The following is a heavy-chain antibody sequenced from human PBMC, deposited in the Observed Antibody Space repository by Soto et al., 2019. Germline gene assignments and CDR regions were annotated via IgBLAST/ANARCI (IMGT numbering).Heavy chain of an antibody. CDR1: GGSISSGGYY. V-gene: IGHV4-61*08. D-gene: IGHD3-3*01. Sequence: SETLSLTCTVSGGSISSGGYYWNWIRQHPGKGLEWIGYFYYSGSTNYNPSLKSRVTISVDTSKNQFSLKLSSVTAADTAVYYCARGGWRHIDYWGQGTLVTVSS. J-gene: IGHJ4*02. CDR2: FYYSGST. CDR3: ARGGWRHIDY.